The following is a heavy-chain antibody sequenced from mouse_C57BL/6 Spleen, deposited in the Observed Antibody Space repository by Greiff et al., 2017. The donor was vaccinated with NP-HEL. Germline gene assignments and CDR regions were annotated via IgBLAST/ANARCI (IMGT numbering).Heavy chain of an antibody. V-gene: IGHV1-64*01. J-gene: IGHJ2*01. Sequence: QVQLQQSGAELVKPGASVKLSCKASGYTFTSYWMHWVKQRPGQGLEWIGMIHPNSGSTNYNEKFKSKATLTVDKSSSTAYMQLSSLTSEDSAVYYCARSYDYDEYYFDYWGQGTTLTVSS. CDR1: GYTFTSYW. D-gene: IGHD2-4*01. CDR2: IHPNSGST. CDR3: ARSYDYDEYYFDY.